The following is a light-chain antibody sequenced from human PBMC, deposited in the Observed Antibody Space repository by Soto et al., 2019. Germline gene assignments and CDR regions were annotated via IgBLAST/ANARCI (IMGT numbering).Light chain of an antibody. CDR1: SSNIGSNT. J-gene: IGLJ1*01. CDR2: NNN. Sequence: QSVLTQPPSASGTPGQRVTISCSGSSSNIGSNTVNWYQQLPGTAPKLLIYNNNQRPSGVPDRLSDSKSGTSASLAISGLQSEDEADYYCAARDDSLNGLVFGTGTQLTVL. V-gene: IGLV1-44*01. CDR3: AARDDSLNGLV.